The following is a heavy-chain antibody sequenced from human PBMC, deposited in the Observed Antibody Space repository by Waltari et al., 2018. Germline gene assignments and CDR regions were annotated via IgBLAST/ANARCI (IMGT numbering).Heavy chain of an antibody. CDR3: ARLPARGDYVLFLDFDY. V-gene: IGHV4-34*01. D-gene: IGHD4-17*01. CDR1: GGSFSGYY. Sequence: QVQLQQWGAGLLKPSETLSLTCAVYGGSFSGYYWSSIRLPPGKGLEWIGEINHSGSTNYNPSLKSRVTISIDTSKNQFSLKLSSVTAADTAVYYCARLPARGDYVLFLDFDYWGQGTLVTVSS. CDR2: INHSGST. J-gene: IGHJ4*02.